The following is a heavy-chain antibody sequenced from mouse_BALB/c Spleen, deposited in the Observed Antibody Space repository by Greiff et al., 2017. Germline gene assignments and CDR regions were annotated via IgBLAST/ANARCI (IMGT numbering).Heavy chain of an antibody. CDR3: ARSYYGNYGDAMDY. CDR2: ISSGSSTI. J-gene: IGHJ4*01. V-gene: IGHV5-17*02. D-gene: IGHD2-10*01. CDR1: GFTFSSFG. Sequence: EVKLMESGGGLVQPGGSRKLSCAASGFTFSSFGMHWVRQAPEKGLEWVAYISSGSSTIYYADTVKGRFTISRDNPKNTLFLQMTSLRSEDTAMYYCARSYYGNYGDAMDYWGQGTSVTVSS.